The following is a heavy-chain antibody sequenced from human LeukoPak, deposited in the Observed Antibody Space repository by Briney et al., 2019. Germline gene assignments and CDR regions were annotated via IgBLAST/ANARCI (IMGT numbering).Heavy chain of an antibody. CDR3: ARSGIVAAPWAY. CDR2: MNHSGST. CDR1: GGSLSGCY. D-gene: IGHD6-13*01. V-gene: IGHV4-34*01. J-gene: IGHJ4*02. Sequence: SETLSLTCAVYGGSLSGCYWRWIRHPPAKGVEWIGEMNHSGSTNLNPPLKSPVTISVDTSKNQFSLKLSAVSAADTAVYYCARSGIVAAPWAYWGQGTLVTVSS.